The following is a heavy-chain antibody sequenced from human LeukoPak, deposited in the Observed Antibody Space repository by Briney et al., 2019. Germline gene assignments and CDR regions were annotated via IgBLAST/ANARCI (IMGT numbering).Heavy chain of an antibody. J-gene: IGHJ3*02. D-gene: IGHD3-9*01. CDR2: ISGSGGST. CDR3: AAILTGYFGAFDI. Sequence: GGSLRLSCAVSGLPFSNHWMTWVRQAPGKGLEWVSAISGSGGSTYYADSVKGRFTISRDNSKNTLYLQMNSLRAEDTAVYYCAAILTGYFGAFDIWGQGTMVTVSS. CDR1: GLPFSNHW. V-gene: IGHV3-23*01.